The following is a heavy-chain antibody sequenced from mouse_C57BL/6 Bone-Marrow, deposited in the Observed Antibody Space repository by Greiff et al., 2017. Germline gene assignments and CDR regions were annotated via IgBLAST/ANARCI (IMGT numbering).Heavy chain of an antibody. D-gene: IGHD1-1*01. J-gene: IGHJ4*01. Sequence: QVQLQQSGPELVKPGASVKISCKASGYAFSSSWMNWVKQRPGKGLEWIGRIYPGDGDTNYNGKFKGKATLTADKSSSTAYMQLSSLTSEDSAVYFCARVPIYYYGSSYAMDYWGQGTSVTVSS. CDR1: GYAFSSSW. CDR2: IYPGDGDT. V-gene: IGHV1-82*01. CDR3: ARVPIYYYGSSYAMDY.